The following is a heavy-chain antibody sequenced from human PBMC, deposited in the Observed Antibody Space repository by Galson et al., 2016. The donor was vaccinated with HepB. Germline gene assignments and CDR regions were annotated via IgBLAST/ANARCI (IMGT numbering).Heavy chain of an antibody. D-gene: IGHD1-26*01. Sequence: GSLRLSCATSGFTVSSDYMTWVRQAPGKGLEWVSLFYIGGNTYYGDSVKGRFTMSRDNSKNTLYLQMNSLRAEDTAIYYCATVGGATYGLRSDAFDIWGQGTMVTVSS. CDR3: ATVGGATYGLRSDAFDI. V-gene: IGHV3-53*01. CDR2: FYIGGNT. CDR1: GFTVSSDY. J-gene: IGHJ3*02.